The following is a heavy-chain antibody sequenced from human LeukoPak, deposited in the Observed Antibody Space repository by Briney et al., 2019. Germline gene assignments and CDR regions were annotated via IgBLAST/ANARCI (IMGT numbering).Heavy chain of an antibody. J-gene: IGHJ3*02. D-gene: IGHD3-22*01. CDR1: GYTFTSYG. CDR3: ARDGITMIVVVITDDAFDI. V-gene: IGHV1-18*01. Sequence: ASVKVSCKASGYTFTSYGISWVRQAPGQGLEWMGWISAYNGDTNYAQHLQGRVTLTTDTSTSTAYMEVRSLRSDDTAVYYCARDGITMIVVVITDDAFDIWGQGTLVTVSS. CDR2: ISAYNGDT.